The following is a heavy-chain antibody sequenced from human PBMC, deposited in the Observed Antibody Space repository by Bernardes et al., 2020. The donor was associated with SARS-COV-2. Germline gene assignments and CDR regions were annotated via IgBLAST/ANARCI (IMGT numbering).Heavy chain of an antibody. V-gene: IGHV3-30-3*01. D-gene: IGHD2-2*02. Sequence: GGSLRLSRAASGFTFSSYAMHWVRQAPGKGLEWVAVISYDGSNKYYADSVKGRFTISRDNSKNTLYLQMNSLRAEDTAVYYCARGSVVPAAIFPRGYYYGMDVWGQGTTVTVSS. CDR2: ISYDGSNK. J-gene: IGHJ6*02. CDR3: ARGSVVPAAIFPRGYYYGMDV. CDR1: GFTFSSYA.